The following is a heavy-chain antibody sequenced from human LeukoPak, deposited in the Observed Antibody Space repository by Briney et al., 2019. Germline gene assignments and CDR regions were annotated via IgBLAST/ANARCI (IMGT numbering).Heavy chain of an antibody. CDR2: IIPIFGTA. V-gene: IGHV1-69*13. CDR3: ARASYYDSSGYLTFDY. D-gene: IGHD3-22*01. J-gene: IGHJ4*02. Sequence: ASVKASCKASGGTFSSYAISWVRQAPGQGLEWMGGIIPIFGTANYAQKFQGRVTITADESTSTAYMELSSLRSEDTAVYYCARASYYDSSGYLTFDYWGQGTLVTVSS. CDR1: GGTFSSYA.